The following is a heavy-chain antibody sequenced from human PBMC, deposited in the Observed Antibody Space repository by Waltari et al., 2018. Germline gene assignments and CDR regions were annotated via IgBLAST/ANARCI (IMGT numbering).Heavy chain of an antibody. CDR3: ARDLDYGDYYGLDV. CDR2: ISSNNNYI. CDR1: GFALSSCT. D-gene: IGHD4-17*01. J-gene: IGHJ6*01. Sequence: EMQLVESGGGLVKPGGSLRLSCSASGFALSSCTMNWVRQAPGKGLEWVSSISSNNNYIYYADSVKGRFTVSRDNTKNSLYLQMNSLRAEDTALYYCARDLDYGDYYGLDVWGQGTTVTVSS. V-gene: IGHV3-21*06.